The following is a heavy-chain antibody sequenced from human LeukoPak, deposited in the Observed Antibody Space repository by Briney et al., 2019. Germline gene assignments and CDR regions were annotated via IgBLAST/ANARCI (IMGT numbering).Heavy chain of an antibody. J-gene: IGHJ5*02. Sequence: ASVKVSCKASGYTFNSYGISWVRQAPGQGLEWMGWISAYNGNTNYAQKLQGRVTITTDTSTSTAYMERRSLRSDDTAVYYCARDVSPYSSGNWFDPWGQGTLVTVSS. CDR3: ARDVSPYSSGNWFDP. CDR2: ISAYNGNT. D-gene: IGHD6-25*01. V-gene: IGHV1-18*01. CDR1: GYTFNSYG.